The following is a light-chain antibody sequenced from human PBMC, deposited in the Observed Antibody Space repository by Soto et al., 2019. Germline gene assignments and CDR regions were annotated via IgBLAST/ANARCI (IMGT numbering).Light chain of an antibody. J-gene: IGKJ2*01. CDR2: DAS. CDR3: QQRSNWPPYT. CDR1: QSVSSY. V-gene: IGKV3-11*01. Sequence: EIVLTQSPATLSLSPGERATLSCRASQSVSSYLAWYQQKPGQAPRLLIYDASNRATGIPARFSGSGSGTYFTLTISSLEPEHFAVYYCQQRSNWPPYTFGQGTKLEIK.